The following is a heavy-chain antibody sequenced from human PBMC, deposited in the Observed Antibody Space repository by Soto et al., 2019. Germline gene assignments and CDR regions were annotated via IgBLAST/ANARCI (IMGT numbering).Heavy chain of an antibody. CDR1: GFTFSSYS. CDR3: ARDPATYDASGYWFN. V-gene: IGHV3-48*02. J-gene: IGHJ4*02. D-gene: IGHD3-22*01. Sequence: GGSLRLSCAASGFTFSSYSMIWVRQAPGKGLEWVSYITSTGHTIYSADSVKGRFTISRDNAKNSLYLQMDSLRDEDTAVYYCARDPATYDASGYWFNWGQGTLVTLSS. CDR2: ITSTGHTI.